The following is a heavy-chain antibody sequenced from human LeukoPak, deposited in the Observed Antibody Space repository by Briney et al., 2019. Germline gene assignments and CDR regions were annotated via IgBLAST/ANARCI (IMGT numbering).Heavy chain of an antibody. J-gene: IGHJ4*02. V-gene: IGHV4-59*01. D-gene: IGHD3-9*01. CDR1: GGSISSYY. CDR3: AGGTPLRYFDWLFPPYFDY. Sequence: PSETLSLTCTVSGGSISSYYWGWIRQPPGKGLEWIGYIYYSGSTNYNPSLKSRVTISVDTSKNQFSLKLSSVTAADTAVYYCAGGTPLRYFDWLFPPYFDYWGQGTLVTVSS. CDR2: IYYSGST.